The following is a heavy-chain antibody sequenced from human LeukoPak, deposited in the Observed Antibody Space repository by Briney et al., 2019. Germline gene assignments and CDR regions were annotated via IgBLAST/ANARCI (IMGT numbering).Heavy chain of an antibody. CDR3: ARGRSLRRSGSYKEEYFQH. CDR1: GGSINSYF. D-gene: IGHD1-26*01. Sequence: PSETLSLTCTVSGGSINSYFWTWIRQPAGKGLEWIGRIYTGGSTNYNPSLKSRVTMSVDTSKNQFSLKLSSVTAADTAVYYCARGRSLRRSGSYKEEYFQHWGQGTLVTVSS. CDR2: IYTGGST. V-gene: IGHV4-4*07. J-gene: IGHJ1*01.